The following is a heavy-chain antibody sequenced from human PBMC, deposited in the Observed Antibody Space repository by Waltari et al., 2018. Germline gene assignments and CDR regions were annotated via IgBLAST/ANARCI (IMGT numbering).Heavy chain of an antibody. J-gene: IGHJ6*03. D-gene: IGHD2-2*02. CDR1: GGSISSSSYY. CDR3: AIPFGGVPAAIRGDYYYYMDV. V-gene: IGHV4-39*07. CDR2: IYYSGST. Sequence: QLQLQESGPGLVKPSETLSLTCTVSGGSISSSSYYWGWIRQPPGKGLEWIGSIYYSGSTYYNPSLKSRVTISVDTSKNQFSLKLSSVTAADTAVYYCAIPFGGVPAAIRGDYYYYMDVWGKGTTVTISS.